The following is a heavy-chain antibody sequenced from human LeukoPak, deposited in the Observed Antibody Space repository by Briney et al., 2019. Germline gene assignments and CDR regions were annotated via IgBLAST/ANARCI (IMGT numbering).Heavy chain of an antibody. CDR3: ARHEVGWKVGGAKYYFAMDV. D-gene: IGHD1-26*01. Sequence: SENLSLTCTVYGDSVSSFYWSWLRQPPGKELEWIGNIAYGGSANYKPALKSRVTIAVDTPKNQFSLMLSSVTAADTAVYYCARHEVGWKVGGAKYYFAMDVWGQGTTVTVSS. CDR2: IAYGGSA. V-gene: IGHV4-59*08. J-gene: IGHJ6*02. CDR1: GDSVSSFY.